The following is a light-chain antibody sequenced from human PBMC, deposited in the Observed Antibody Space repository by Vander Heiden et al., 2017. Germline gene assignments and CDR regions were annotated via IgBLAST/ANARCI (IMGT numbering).Light chain of an antibody. Sequence: LTCTLRSDFNVCIYRIYWYQQKPGSPPQYLLKYDSDSDKQQGSGVPSRFSGSKDASANAGILLISELQSEDEADYYCMVWHNSAWVFGGGTKLTVL. CDR1: SDFNVCIYR. V-gene: IGLV5-45*01. J-gene: IGLJ3*02. CDR3: MVWHNSAWV. CDR2: YDSDSDK.